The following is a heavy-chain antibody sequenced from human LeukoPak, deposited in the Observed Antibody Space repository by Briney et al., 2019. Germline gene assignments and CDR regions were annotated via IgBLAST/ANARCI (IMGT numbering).Heavy chain of an antibody. Sequence: GGSLRLSCAASGFTFSDYYIGWIRQAPGKGLQWVSYISASGDTIYYSDSVKGRFTISRDNAKNSLFLQMNRLRGDDTPMYYCATEADDGTYGGWCDPWGQGTQVTVSS. V-gene: IGHV3-11*01. D-gene: IGHD4-17*01. CDR2: ISASGDTI. CDR3: ATEADDGTYGGWCDP. CDR1: GFTFSDYY. J-gene: IGHJ5*02.